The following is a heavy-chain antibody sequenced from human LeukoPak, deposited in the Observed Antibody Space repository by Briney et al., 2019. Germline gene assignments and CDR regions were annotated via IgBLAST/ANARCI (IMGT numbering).Heavy chain of an antibody. CDR3: ARDPYDILTGPFDY. V-gene: IGHV3-30*19. CDR1: GFTFSSYG. J-gene: IGHJ4*02. CDR2: ISYDGSNK. Sequence: GGSLRLSCAASGFTFSSYGMHWVRQAPGKGLEWEAVISYDGSNKYYTDSVKGRFTISRDNSKNTLYLQMNSLRAEDTAVYYCARDPYDILTGPFDYSGQGTLVTVSS. D-gene: IGHD3-9*01.